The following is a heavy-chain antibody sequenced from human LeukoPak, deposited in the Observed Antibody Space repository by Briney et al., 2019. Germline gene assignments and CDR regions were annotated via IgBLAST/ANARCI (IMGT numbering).Heavy chain of an antibody. CDR2: IRTKANTYAT. CDR1: GFTFSGSS. J-gene: IGHJ4*02. D-gene: IGHD6-19*01. Sequence: GGSLRLSCAASGFTFSGSSIHWVRQASGKGLEWVGLIRTKANTYATAYAASVTGRFTISRDDSKTTSYLQMNSLRAEDTAVYYCARGHSSGWRISTRPLDYWGQGTLVTVSS. V-gene: IGHV3-73*01. CDR3: ARGHSSGWRISTRPLDY.